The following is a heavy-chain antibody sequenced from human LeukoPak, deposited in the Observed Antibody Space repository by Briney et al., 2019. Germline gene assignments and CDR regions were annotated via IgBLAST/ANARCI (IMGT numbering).Heavy chain of an antibody. Sequence: GGSLRLSCAASGFTFSTYAMHWVRQAPGKGLEWVAVISYDGSNKYYADSVKGRFTISRDNSKNTLYLQMNSLRAEDTAVYYCARDWGLITFGGVIAPPGYWGQGTLVTVSS. CDR2: ISYDGSNK. CDR3: ARDWGLITFGGVIAPPGY. V-gene: IGHV3-30*03. J-gene: IGHJ4*02. D-gene: IGHD3-16*02. CDR1: GFTFSTYA.